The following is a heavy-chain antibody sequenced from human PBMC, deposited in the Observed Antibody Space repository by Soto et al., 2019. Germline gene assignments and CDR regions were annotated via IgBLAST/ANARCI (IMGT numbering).Heavy chain of an antibody. J-gene: IGHJ6*02. CDR2: IRNKANSYTT. CDR1: GFTFSDHY. CDR3: AREHRSGPYYYGMDV. V-gene: IGHV3-72*01. D-gene: IGHD2-15*01. Sequence: GGSLRLSCAASGFTFSDHYMDWVRQAPGKGPEWVGRIRNKANSYTTEYAASVKGRFIISRDDSKNSLYLQMNSLKTEDTAVYYCAREHRSGPYYYGMDVWGQGTTVTVSS.